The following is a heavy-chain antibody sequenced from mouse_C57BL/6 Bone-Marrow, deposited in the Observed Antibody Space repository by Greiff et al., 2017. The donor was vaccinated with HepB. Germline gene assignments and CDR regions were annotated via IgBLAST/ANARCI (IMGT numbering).Heavy chain of an antibody. V-gene: IGHV1-81*01. CDR1: GYTFTSYG. Sequence: QVQLQQSGAELARPGASVKLSCKASGYTFTSYGISWVKQRTGQGLEWIGEIYPRSGNTYYNEKFKGKATLTADKSASTAYMELRSLKTEDSAVYFCAREGYYYGSSLGYWGQGTTLTVSS. J-gene: IGHJ2*01. CDR2: IYPRSGNT. D-gene: IGHD1-1*01. CDR3: AREGYYYGSSLGY.